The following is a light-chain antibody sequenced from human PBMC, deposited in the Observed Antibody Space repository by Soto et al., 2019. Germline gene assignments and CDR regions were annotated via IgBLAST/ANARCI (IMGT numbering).Light chain of an antibody. Sequence: QSVLTQPPSASGSPGQSVTISCTGTSSDVSAYNYVSWYQQHAGKAPKLVIYEVTKRPSGVPDRFSGSKSANTASLTVSGLQAEDEADYYCSSFASSNTWVFGGGTKLTVL. J-gene: IGLJ3*02. V-gene: IGLV2-8*01. CDR1: SSDVSAYNY. CDR3: SSFASSNTWV. CDR2: EVT.